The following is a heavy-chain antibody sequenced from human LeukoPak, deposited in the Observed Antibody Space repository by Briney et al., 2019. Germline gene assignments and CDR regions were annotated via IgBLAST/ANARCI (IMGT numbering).Heavy chain of an antibody. CDR3: ARDPLTFGGVIVNHDAFDI. D-gene: IGHD3-16*02. Sequence: GGSLRLSCAASGFTFSSYSMNWVRQAPGKGLEWVSYISSSSSTIYYADPVKGRFTISRDNAKNSLYLQMNSLRAEDTAVYYCARDPLTFGGVIVNHDAFDIWGQGTMVTVSS. J-gene: IGHJ3*02. V-gene: IGHV3-48*04. CDR2: ISSSSSTI. CDR1: GFTFSSYS.